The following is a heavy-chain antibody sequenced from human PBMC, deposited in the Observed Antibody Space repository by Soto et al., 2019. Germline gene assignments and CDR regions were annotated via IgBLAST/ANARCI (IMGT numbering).Heavy chain of an antibody. V-gene: IGHV4-31*03. Sequence: QVQLQESGPGLVKPSQTLSLTCTVSGGSISSGTYHWTWIRQHPEKGLEWIGYIYYSGSTYYNPSLKSRVTISVDTSKNQFSLRLSSVTAADTAVYYCAREMNYYDTSGDSYFDYWGQGTLVTVSS. D-gene: IGHD3-22*01. CDR1: GGSISSGTYH. J-gene: IGHJ4*02. CDR2: IYYSGST. CDR3: AREMNYYDTSGDSYFDY.